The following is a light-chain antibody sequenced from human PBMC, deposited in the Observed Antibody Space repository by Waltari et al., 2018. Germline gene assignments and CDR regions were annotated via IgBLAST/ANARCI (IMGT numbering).Light chain of an antibody. CDR3: QHYVTLPAT. CDR1: QTLSRA. V-gene: IGKV3-20*01. Sequence: EIVLTQYPGTLSLSPGERPTLSCRASQTLSRALAWYQQKPDQAPRLLIYAASSRATGIPDRFSGGGSGTDFSLTISRLEPEDFAVYYCQHYVTLPATFGQGTKVAF. J-gene: IGKJ1*01. CDR2: AAS.